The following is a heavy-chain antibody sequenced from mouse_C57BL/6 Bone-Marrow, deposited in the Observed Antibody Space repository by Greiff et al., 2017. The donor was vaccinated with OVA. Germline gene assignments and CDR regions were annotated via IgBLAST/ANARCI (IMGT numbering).Heavy chain of an antibody. CDR2: INPNNGGT. CDR1: GYTFTDYY. Sequence: VQLQQSGPELVKPGASVKISCKASGYTFTDYYMNWVKQSHGKSLEWIGDINPNNGGTSYNQKFKGKATLTVDKSSSTAYMELRSLTSEDSAVYYCARILRSSMDYWGQGTSVTVSS. CDR3: ARILRSSMDY. D-gene: IGHD1-1*01. V-gene: IGHV1-26*01. J-gene: IGHJ4*01.